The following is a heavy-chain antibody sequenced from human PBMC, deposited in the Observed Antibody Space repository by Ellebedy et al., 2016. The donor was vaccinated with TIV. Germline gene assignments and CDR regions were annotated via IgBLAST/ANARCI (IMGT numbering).Heavy chain of an antibody. J-gene: IGHJ4*02. V-gene: IGHV3-48*03. CDR2: ISGSGATI. Sequence: GESLKISCAAPGFTFSTSEMNWFRQAPGKGLEWLSFISGSGATILYADSVRGRFTISRDDAKNSLYLQMNSLRVEDTAVYYCARGRDYWGQGTLVTVSS. CDR1: GFTFSTSE. CDR3: ARGRDY.